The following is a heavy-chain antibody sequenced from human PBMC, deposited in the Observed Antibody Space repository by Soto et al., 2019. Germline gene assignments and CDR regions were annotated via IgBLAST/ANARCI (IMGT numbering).Heavy chain of an antibody. Sequence: AGGSLRLSCAASGFNFDDYGMSWVRQAPGKGLEWVSGVNWNGDSTDYVDSVKGRFIISRDNAKNSLYLQMNSLRAEDTALYYCAREVRDGFNQYYFDYWGQGTLVTVSS. D-gene: IGHD5-12*01. CDR2: VNWNGDST. CDR3: AREVRDGFNQYYFDY. CDR1: GFNFDDYG. J-gene: IGHJ4*02. V-gene: IGHV3-20*04.